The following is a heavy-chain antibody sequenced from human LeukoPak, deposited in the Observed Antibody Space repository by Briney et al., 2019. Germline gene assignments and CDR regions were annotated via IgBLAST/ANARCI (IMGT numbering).Heavy chain of an antibody. CDR2: IYYSGST. J-gene: IGHJ6*02. D-gene: IGHD3-3*01. Sequence: SETLSLTCTVSGGSISSSSYYWGWIRQPPGKGLEWIGSIYYSGSTYYNPSLKSRVTISVDTSKNQFSLKLSSVTAADTAVYYCARDTPYDFWSGYYLDPYYYGMDVWGQGTTVTVSS. V-gene: IGHV4-39*02. CDR1: GGSISSSSYY. CDR3: ARDTPYDFWSGYYLDPYYYGMDV.